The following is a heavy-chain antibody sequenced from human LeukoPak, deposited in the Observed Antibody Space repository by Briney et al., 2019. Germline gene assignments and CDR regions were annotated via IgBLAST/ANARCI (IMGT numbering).Heavy chain of an antibody. V-gene: IGHV3-30*04. D-gene: IGHD5-24*01. CDR2: ISYDGSNK. J-gene: IGHJ4*02. CDR1: GFTFSSYA. CDR3: ASSPDGYNYG. Sequence: PGGSLRLSCAASGFTFSSYAMHWVRQAPGKGLEWVAVISYDGSNKYYADSVKGRFTISRDNSKNTPYLQMNSLRAEDTAVYYCASSPDGYNYGWGQGTLVTVSS.